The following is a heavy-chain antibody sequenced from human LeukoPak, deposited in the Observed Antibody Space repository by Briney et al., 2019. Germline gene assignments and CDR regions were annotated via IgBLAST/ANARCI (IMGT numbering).Heavy chain of an antibody. CDR1: GGSISSYY. CDR3: TTRTNYYDSSGYYLAVY. D-gene: IGHD3-22*01. CDR2: IYYSGST. V-gene: IGHV4-59*01. J-gene: IGHJ4*02. Sequence: SETLSLTCTVSGGSISSYYWSWIRQPPGKGLEWIGYIYYSGSTNYNPSLKSRVTISVDTSKNQFSLKLSSVTAADTAVYYCTTRTNYYDSSGYYLAVYWGQGTLVTVSS.